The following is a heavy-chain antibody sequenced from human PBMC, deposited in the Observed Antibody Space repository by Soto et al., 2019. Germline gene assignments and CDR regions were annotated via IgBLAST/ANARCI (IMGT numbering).Heavy chain of an antibody. CDR3: ASQRWLQLNFDY. V-gene: IGHV3-11*01. CDR2: ISGSGSSR. CDR1: GFTFSGDY. J-gene: IGHJ4*02. Sequence: GGSLRLSCAASGFTFSGDYMTWIRQAPGKGLEWVSYISGSGSSRYYADSVKGRFTISRDNARNSLYLQMNSLRVEDTAIYYCASQRWLQLNFDYWGLGTLVTVSS. D-gene: IGHD4-17*01.